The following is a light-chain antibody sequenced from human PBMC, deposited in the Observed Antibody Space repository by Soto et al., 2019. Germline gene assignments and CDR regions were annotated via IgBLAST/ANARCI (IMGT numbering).Light chain of an antibody. CDR2: DAS. V-gene: IGKV1-5*01. CDR1: QSIGTW. J-gene: IGKJ5*01. CDR3: QQSDTYPLT. Sequence: DIQITESASTLSASVVDRVTITCRAIQSIGTWLAWYQHRPGKAPSLLIYDASTLRSGVPSRFSGSGSGTEFTLTISSLQADDFATYYCQQSDTYPLTFGQGTRLEIK.